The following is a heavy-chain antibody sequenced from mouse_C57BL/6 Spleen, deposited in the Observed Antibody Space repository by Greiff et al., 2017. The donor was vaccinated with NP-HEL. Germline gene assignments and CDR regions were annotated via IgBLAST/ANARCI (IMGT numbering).Heavy chain of an antibody. CDR2: ISSGGSYT. CDR3: ARDYYDYDNAMDY. CDR1: GFTFSSYG. V-gene: IGHV5-6*02. D-gene: IGHD2-4*01. J-gene: IGHJ4*01. Sequence: EVKLVESGGDLVKPGGSLKLSCAASGFTFSSYGMSWVRQTPDKRLEWVATISSGGSYTYYPDSVKGRFTISRDNAKNTLYLQMSSLKSEDTAMYYCARDYYDYDNAMDYWGQGTSVTVSS.